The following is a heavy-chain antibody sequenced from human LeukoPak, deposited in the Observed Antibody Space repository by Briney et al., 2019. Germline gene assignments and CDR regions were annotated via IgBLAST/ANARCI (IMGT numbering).Heavy chain of an antibody. CDR3: ARLYTRWTRSIWGYFDP. V-gene: IGHV5-51*01. Sequence: ESLKISCKSSGYRFGTYWIGWVRPMPGKGLEWMGIIYPGDSHNRYSPSFQGQVTISADKYTSHAYLQWNSLKSSDTAIYYCARLYTRWTRSIWGYFDPWGQGTLVTVPS. CDR2: IYPGDSHN. CDR1: GYRFGTYW. J-gene: IGHJ5*02. D-gene: IGHD3-16*01.